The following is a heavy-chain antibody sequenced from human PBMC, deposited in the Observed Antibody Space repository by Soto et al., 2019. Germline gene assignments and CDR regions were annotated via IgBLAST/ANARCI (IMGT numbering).Heavy chain of an antibody. CDR2: IIPIFGTA. CDR3: ARTYYDILTGYYKTRDNWFDP. Sequence: SVKVSCKASGGTFSSYATSWVRQAPGQGLEWMGGIIPIFGTANYAQKFQGRVTITADESTSTAYMELSSLRSEDTAVYYCARTYYDILTGYYKTRDNWFDPWGQGTLVTVSS. J-gene: IGHJ5*02. CDR1: GGTFSSYA. D-gene: IGHD3-9*01. V-gene: IGHV1-69*13.